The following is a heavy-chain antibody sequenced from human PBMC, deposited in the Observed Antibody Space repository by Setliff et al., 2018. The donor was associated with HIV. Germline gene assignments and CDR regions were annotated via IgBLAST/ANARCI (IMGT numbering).Heavy chain of an antibody. J-gene: IGHJ5*02. CDR1: GDSINSGSYY. CDR3: AGWSSWRKYNWFDP. D-gene: IGHD6-13*01. Sequence: SETLSLTCIVSGDSINSGSYYWGWIRQPPGKGLEWIGTIYNGGASHYNPSLKSRVIIFLDTSKNQFSLKLSSVTAADTAVYYCAGWSSWRKYNWFDPWGQGTLVTVSS. CDR2: IYNGGAS. V-gene: IGHV4-39*01.